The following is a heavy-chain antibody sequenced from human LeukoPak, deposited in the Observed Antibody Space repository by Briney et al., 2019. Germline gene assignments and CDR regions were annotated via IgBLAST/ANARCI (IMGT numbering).Heavy chain of an antibody. Sequence: PGGSLRLSCAASGFTFSSYAMNWVRQALRKGLEWVSTIGGDGGATHYADSVKGRFTISRANSKNTLFLQMNSLRAEDTAVYYCAKSGSRDWDYFDYWGQGTLVTASS. D-gene: IGHD6-19*01. CDR2: IGGDGGAT. J-gene: IGHJ4*02. V-gene: IGHV3-23*01. CDR3: AKSGSRDWDYFDY. CDR1: GFTFSSYA.